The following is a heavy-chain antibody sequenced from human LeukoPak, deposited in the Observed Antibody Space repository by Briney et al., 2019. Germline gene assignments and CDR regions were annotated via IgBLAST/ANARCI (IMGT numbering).Heavy chain of an antibody. CDR2: INWNGGRT. CDR1: GFMFDDYG. CDR3: ARDYDYGDYPGY. V-gene: IGHV3-20*04. J-gene: IGHJ4*02. Sequence: GGSLRLSCAAPGFMFDDYGMSWVRQAPGKGLEWVSGINWNGGRTGYADSVKGRFTISRDNAKNSLYLQMNSLRAEDTALYYCARDYDYGDYPGYWGQGTLVTVSS. D-gene: IGHD4-17*01.